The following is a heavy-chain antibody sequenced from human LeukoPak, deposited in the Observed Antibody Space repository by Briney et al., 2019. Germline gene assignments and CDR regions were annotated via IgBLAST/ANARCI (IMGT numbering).Heavy chain of an antibody. CDR3: AREKALDY. Sequence: SETLSLTCTVSGGSISSYYWSWIRQPPGKGLEWIGYIHYSGSTNYNPSLKSRVTISIDTSKNQFSLKLSSVTAADTAVYYCAREKALDYWGQGTLVTVSS. CDR2: IHYSGST. CDR1: GGSISSYY. J-gene: IGHJ4*02. V-gene: IGHV4-59*01.